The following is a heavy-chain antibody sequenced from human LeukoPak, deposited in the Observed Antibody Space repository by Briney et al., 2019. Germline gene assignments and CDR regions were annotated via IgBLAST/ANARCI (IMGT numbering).Heavy chain of an antibody. J-gene: IGHJ6*03. D-gene: IGHD6-13*01. CDR1: GYSISSGYF. Sequence: KASETLSLTCTVSGYSISSGYFWGWIRQPPGKGLEWIGSIYHSGSTYYNPSLKSRVTISVDTSKNQFSLKLSSVTAADTAVYYCARGVGAAAGTTYYYYYMDVWGKGTTVTVSS. CDR3: ARGVGAAAGTTYYYYYMDV. CDR2: IYHSGST. V-gene: IGHV4-38-2*02.